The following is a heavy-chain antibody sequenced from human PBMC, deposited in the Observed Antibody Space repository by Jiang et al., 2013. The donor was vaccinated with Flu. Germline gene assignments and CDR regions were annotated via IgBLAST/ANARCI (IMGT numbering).Heavy chain of an antibody. J-gene: IGHJ4*02. Sequence: IYWDDDKHYSPSLKSRLTITKDTSKNQVVLSMTNMDPVDTATYYCAHTAHFDWLSGWGQGTLVTVSS. CDR2: IYWDDDK. V-gene: IGHV2-5*02. D-gene: IGHD3-9*01. CDR3: AHTAHFDWLSG.